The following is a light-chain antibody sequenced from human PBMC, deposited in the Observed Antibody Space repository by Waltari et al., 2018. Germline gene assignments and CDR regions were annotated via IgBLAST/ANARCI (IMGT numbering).Light chain of an antibody. CDR3: QQLHRYPPT. J-gene: IGKJ3*01. CDR2: DTS. V-gene: IGKV3-11*01. CDR1: QSVNKY. Sequence: EIVLTQSPGTLSLSPGEGATLSCRASQSVNKYLAWYQKKRGQAPRLLIYDTSSRATGIPDRFSGSGSGTDFTLTITSLQPDDFATYYCQQLHRYPPTFGPGTTVDVK.